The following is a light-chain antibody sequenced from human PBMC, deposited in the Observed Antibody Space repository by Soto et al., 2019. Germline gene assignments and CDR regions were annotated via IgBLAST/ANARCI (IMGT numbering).Light chain of an antibody. J-gene: IGKJ5*01. CDR3: QQYHSSPIT. V-gene: IGKV3-20*01. CDR1: QSVSGSY. Sequence: IVLTQSPGTLSLSPGEGATLSCRASQSVSGSYLAWYQQRPGQAPRLLIYGASIRATGIPDRLSGSGSGTDFTLTISRLEPEDFAVYYCQQYHSSPITFAHGTRLEIK. CDR2: GAS.